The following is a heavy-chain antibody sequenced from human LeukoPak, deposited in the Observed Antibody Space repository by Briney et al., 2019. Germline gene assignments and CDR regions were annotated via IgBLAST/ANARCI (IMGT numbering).Heavy chain of an antibody. D-gene: IGHD6-19*01. CDR2: ISGSGGST. J-gene: IGHJ4*02. CDR3: AKDPLPYSSGGENY. V-gene: IGHV3-23*01. CDR1: GFTFSSYA. Sequence: PGGSLRLSCAASGFTFSSYAMSWVRQAPGKGLEWVSAISGSGGSTYYADSVKGRFTISRDNSKNTLYLQMNSLRAEDTAVYYCAKDPLPYSSGGENYWGQGTLVTVSS.